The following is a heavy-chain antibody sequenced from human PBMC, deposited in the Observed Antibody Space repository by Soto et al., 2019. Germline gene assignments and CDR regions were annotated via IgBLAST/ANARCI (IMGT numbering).Heavy chain of an antibody. CDR3: ARVASAWIKDAFDI. J-gene: IGHJ3*02. D-gene: IGHD5-12*01. CDR2: IIPIFGTA. Sequence: ASVKVSCKASGGTFSSYAISWVRQAPGQGLEWMGGIIPIFGTANYAQNFQGRVTITADESTSTAYMELSSLRSEDTAVYYCARVASAWIKDAFDIWGQGTMVTVSS. V-gene: IGHV1-69*13. CDR1: GGTFSSYA.